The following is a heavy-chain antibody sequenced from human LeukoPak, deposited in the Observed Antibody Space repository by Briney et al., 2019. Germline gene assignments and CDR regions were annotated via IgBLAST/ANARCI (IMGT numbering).Heavy chain of an antibody. CDR3: ARSPEAVAGTGYFDY. Sequence: GESLKISRKGSGYSFTSYWIGWVRQMPGKGLEWMGIIYPGDSDTRYSPSCQGQVTISADKSISTAYLQWSSLKASDTAMYYCARSPEAVAGTGYFDYWGQGTLVTVSS. CDR1: GYSFTSYW. D-gene: IGHD6-19*01. V-gene: IGHV5-51*01. J-gene: IGHJ4*02. CDR2: IYPGDSDT.